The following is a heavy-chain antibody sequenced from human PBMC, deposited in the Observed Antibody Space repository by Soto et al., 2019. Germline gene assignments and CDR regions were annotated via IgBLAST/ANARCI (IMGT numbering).Heavy chain of an antibody. J-gene: IGHJ4*02. CDR1: GGSIGSYY. D-gene: IGHD5-12*01. CDR3: ARCGYSGYDLATFDY. Sequence: PSETLSLTCNVSGGSIGSYYWSWIRQPPRKGLEWIGNVYYSGNTYYSPSLKSRVTISVDTSRNRFSLKLNSVTAADTAVYYCARCGYSGYDLATFDYWGQGSLVTVSS. CDR2: VYYSGNT. V-gene: IGHV4-59*08.